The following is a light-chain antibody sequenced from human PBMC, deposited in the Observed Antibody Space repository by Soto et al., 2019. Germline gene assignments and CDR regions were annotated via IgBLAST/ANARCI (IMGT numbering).Light chain of an antibody. CDR3: AVWDDSLRGWG. CDR2: TND. J-gene: IGLJ3*02. Sequence: QSVLTQPPSASGTTEQRVTISCSGRFSNIGSNYVDWYQQLPGTAPKLLIFTNDQRTSGVPGRCSGSKSGPSASLASSGLRSEDEADYYCAVWDDSLRGWGSGGGTQRTLL. CDR1: FSNIGSNY. V-gene: IGLV1-47*02.